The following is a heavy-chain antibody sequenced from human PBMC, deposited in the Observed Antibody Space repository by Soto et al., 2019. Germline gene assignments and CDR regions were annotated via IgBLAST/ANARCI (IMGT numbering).Heavy chain of an antibody. J-gene: IGHJ4*02. V-gene: IGHV3-74*01. CDR1: GFTFSSYW. CDR3: IRVPNGGYTVDY. Sequence: AGGSLRLSCGASGFTFSSYWMHWVRQAPGKGLVWVSRINPDGSTTTYTDSVKGRFTISRDNAKNTVYLQMNSLRAEDTAIYYCIRVPNGGYTVDYWGQGTLVTVS. D-gene: IGHD5-12*01. CDR2: INPDGSTT.